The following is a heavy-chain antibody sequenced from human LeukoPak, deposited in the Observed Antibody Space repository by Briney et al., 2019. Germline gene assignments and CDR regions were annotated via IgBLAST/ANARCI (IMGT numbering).Heavy chain of an antibody. CDR3: AIGPYYYDSSGYDY. J-gene: IGHJ4*02. V-gene: IGHV3-74*01. Sequence: PGGSLRLSCAASGFTFSSYWMYWVRQDPGKGLVWVSRINSDGTSTNYADSVKGRFTFSRDNAKNTLYLQMNSLRAEDTAVYYFAIGPYYYDSSGYDYWGQGTLVTVSS. D-gene: IGHD3-22*01. CDR1: GFTFSSYW. CDR2: INSDGTST.